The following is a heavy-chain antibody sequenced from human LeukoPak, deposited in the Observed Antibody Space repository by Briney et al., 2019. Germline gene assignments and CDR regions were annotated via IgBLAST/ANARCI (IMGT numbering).Heavy chain of an antibody. V-gene: IGHV4-59*08. J-gene: IGHJ4*02. D-gene: IGHD5-24*01. CDR3: ARHLPPYNGYYFDY. CDR2: IYYSGST. Sequence: SETLSLTCTVSGGSIGSYYWSWIRQPPGKGLEWIGYIYYSGSTYHNPSLKSRVTISVDTSKNQFSLKLSSVTAADTAVYYCARHLPPYNGYYFDYWGQGTLVTVSS. CDR1: GGSIGSYY.